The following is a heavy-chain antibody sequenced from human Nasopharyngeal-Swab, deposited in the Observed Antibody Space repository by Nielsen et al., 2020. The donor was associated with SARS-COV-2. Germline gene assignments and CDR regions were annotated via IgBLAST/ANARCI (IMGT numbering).Heavy chain of an antibody. CDR3: ARGATILGVVAYGMDV. V-gene: IGHV4-61*01. J-gene: IGHJ6*02. CDR2: IYYSGST. D-gene: IGHD3-3*01. CDR1: GGSISSSSYY. Sequence: SETLSLTCTVSGGSISSSSYYWSWIRQPPGKGLEWIGYIYYSGSTNYNPSLKSRVTISVDTSKNQFSLKLSSVTAADTAVYYCARGATILGVVAYGMDVWGQGTTVTVSS.